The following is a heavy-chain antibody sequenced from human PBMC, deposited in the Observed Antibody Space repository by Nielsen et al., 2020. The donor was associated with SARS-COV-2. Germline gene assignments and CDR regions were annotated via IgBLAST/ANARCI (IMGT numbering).Heavy chain of an antibody. J-gene: IGHJ4*02. D-gene: IGHD2-15*01. CDR3: VLQWGY. Sequence: GGSLRLSCAASGFTFDDYGMSWVRQAPGKGLEWVANIKQDGSEKYYVDSVKGRFTISRDNAKNSLYLQMNSLRAEDTAVYYCVLQWGYWGQGTLVTVAS. V-gene: IGHV3-7*03. CDR1: GFTFDDYG. CDR2: IKQDGSEK.